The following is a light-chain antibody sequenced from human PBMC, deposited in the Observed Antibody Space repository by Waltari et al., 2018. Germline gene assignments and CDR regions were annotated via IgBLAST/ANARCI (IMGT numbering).Light chain of an antibody. CDR3: SSYMNSSLV. CDR1: STNVGGYNL. V-gene: IGLV2-23*02. J-gene: IGLJ3*02. CDR2: GVS. Sequence: QSALTQPASVSGSPGQAITISCTGTSTNVGGYNLGSWYRQYPGKAPELMIFGVSDRPSGISNRLSGSKSGNTATLTISGLQAEDEADYYCSSYMNSSLVFGAGTKVTVL.